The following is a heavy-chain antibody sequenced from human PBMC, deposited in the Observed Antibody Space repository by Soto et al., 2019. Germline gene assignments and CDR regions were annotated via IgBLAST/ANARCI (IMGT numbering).Heavy chain of an antibody. D-gene: IGHD2-15*01. CDR1: GYTFTSYY. Sequence: QVQLVQSGAEVQKPGASVKVSCKASGYTFTSYYMHWVRQAPGQGLEWMGIINPSGGSTSYAQKFQGRVTMTRDTSTSTVYMELSSLRSEDTAVYYCARGGPDSDDYYYYGMDVWGQGTTVTVSS. CDR2: INPSGGST. V-gene: IGHV1-46*01. J-gene: IGHJ6*02. CDR3: ARGGPDSDDYYYYGMDV.